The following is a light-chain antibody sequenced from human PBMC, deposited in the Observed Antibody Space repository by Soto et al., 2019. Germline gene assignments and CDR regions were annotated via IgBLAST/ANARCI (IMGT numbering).Light chain of an antibody. CDR1: QSISRS. J-gene: IGKJ2*01. V-gene: IGKV3-15*01. CDR3: QQYNNGPTYT. CDR2: GAS. Sequence: EIVMTQSPATLSVSPGERATLSCRASQSISRSLAWYQQKPGQAPRLLIYGASTRATGIPARFSGSGSGIEFTLTISSLQSEDFAVYYCQQYNNGPTYTFGQGTKLEIK.